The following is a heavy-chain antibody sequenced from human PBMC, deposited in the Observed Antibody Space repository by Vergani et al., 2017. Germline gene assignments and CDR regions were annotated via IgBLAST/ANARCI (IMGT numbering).Heavy chain of an antibody. J-gene: IGHJ4*02. CDR3: VRDRGVCAGGRCDTEDFDY. V-gene: IGHV3-30-3*01. CDR2: ISFDGTNE. CDR1: GFALNRHA. Sequence: QVQLVESGGGVVQPGTSLRLSCVVSGFALNRHAMYWVRQAPGKGLEWVVGISFDGTNEYYPDLVKGRFTISRDIAKNTLYLQVRSLRLEDTGVYHCVRDRGVCAGGRCDTEDFDYWGQGTPVTVSS. D-gene: IGHD3-16*01.